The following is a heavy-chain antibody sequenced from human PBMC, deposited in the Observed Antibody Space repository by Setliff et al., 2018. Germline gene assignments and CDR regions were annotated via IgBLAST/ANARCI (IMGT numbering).Heavy chain of an antibody. D-gene: IGHD2-2*02. CDR3: ARDSRGLVPAAIEGSYYYYGMDV. CDR2: ISAYNGNT. Sequence: VASVKVSCKASGYTFTSYDINWVRQATGQGLEWMGWISAYNGNTNYAQKLQGRVTMTTDTSTSTAYMELRSLRSEDTAVYYCARDSRGLVPAAIEGSYYYYGMDVWGQGTTVTVSS. V-gene: IGHV1-18*01. CDR1: GYTFTSYD. J-gene: IGHJ6*02.